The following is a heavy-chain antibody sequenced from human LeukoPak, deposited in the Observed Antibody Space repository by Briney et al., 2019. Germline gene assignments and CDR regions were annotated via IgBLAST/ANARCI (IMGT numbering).Heavy chain of an antibody. CDR1: GYSFTSYW. D-gene: IGHD6-19*01. J-gene: IGHJ6*02. CDR2: IYPGDSDT. V-gene: IGHV5-51*01. Sequence: GESLKISCKGSGYSFTSYWIGWVRQMPGKGLEWMGIIYPGDSDTRYSLSFQGQVTISADKSISTAYLQWSSLKASDTAMYYCARQNSIAVAGDYYYGMDVWGQGTTVTVSS. CDR3: ARQNSIAVAGDYYYGMDV.